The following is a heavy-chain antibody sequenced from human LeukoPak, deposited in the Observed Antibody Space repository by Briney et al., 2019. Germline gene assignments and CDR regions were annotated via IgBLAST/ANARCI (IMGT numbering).Heavy chain of an antibody. D-gene: IGHD3-16*01. CDR1: GFTFSNYA. V-gene: IGHV3-30-3*01. CDR3: ARDPRRGTNYAFDI. CDR2: ISYDGSNK. Sequence: PGRSLRLYCAAFGFTFSNYAMHWVRQAPGKGLEWVAIISYDGSNKYYADSVKGRFTISRDNSKNTLYLQMNSLRAEDTAVYYCARDPRRGTNYAFDIWGQGTMVTVSS. J-gene: IGHJ3*02.